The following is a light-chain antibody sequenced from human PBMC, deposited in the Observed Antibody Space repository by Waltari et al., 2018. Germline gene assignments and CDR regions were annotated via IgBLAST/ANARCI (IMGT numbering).Light chain of an antibody. CDR3: SSYTSSNTVV. Sequence: QSALHQPASVSGSPGQSTTISCTGTSSDVGGYNYVFWYQQPPGKAPKLMIYEVSNRPSGVSNRFSASKSGNTASLTISGLQAEDEADYYCSSYTSSNTVVFGGGTKLTVL. CDR2: EVS. CDR1: SSDVGGYNY. J-gene: IGLJ2*01. V-gene: IGLV2-14*01.